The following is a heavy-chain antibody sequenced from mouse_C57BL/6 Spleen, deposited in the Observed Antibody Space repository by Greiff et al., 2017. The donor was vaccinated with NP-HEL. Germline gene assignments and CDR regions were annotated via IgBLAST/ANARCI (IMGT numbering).Heavy chain of an antibody. J-gene: IGHJ2*01. D-gene: IGHD1-1*01. Sequence: EVQLQQSGPELVKPGASVKMSCKASGYTFTVYNMHWVKQSHGKSLEWIGYINPNNGGTSYNQKFKGKATLTVNKSSSTAYMELRSLTSEDSAVYYCARRGITTVVADYWGQGTTLTVSS. CDR1: GYTFTVYN. CDR2: INPNNGGT. V-gene: IGHV1-22*01. CDR3: ARRGITTVVADY.